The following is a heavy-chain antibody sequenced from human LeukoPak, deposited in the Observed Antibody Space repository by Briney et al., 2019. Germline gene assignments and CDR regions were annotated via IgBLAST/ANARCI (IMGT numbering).Heavy chain of an antibody. D-gene: IGHD3-22*01. J-gene: IGHJ4*02. V-gene: IGHV1-69*05. CDR1: GGTFSSYA. CDR3: ARVRLHGPYYYDSSGYYGDY. CDR2: IIPIFGTA. Sequence: ASVKVSCKASGGTFSSYAISWVRQAPGQGLEWMGGIIPIFGTANYAQKLQGRVTMTTDTSTSTAYMELRSLRSDDTAVYYCARVRLHGPYYYDSSGYYGDYWGQGTLVTVSS.